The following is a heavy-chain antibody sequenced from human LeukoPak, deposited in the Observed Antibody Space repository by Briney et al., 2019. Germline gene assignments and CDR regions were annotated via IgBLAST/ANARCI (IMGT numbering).Heavy chain of an antibody. CDR1: DGSISSGYYY. Sequence: SETLSLTCSVSDGSISSGYYYWAWIRQPPGKGPEWIGSIYYSGTTYPNSSLKSRVTISVDTSKNQFSLKLSSVTAADTAVYYCARGRVVATIRYYRNWFDPWGQGTLVTVSS. CDR2: IYYSGTT. V-gene: IGHV4-39*01. D-gene: IGHD5-12*01. J-gene: IGHJ5*02. CDR3: ARGRVVATIRYYRNWFDP.